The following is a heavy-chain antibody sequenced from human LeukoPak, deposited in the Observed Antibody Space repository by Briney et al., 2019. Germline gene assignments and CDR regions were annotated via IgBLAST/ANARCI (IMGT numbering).Heavy chain of an antibody. CDR2: IYYSGST. Sequence: SETLSLTCTVSGGSISGFYWSWIRQPPGKGLEWIRYIYYSGSTYYNPSLKSRVTISVDTSKSQFSLKLSSVTAADTAVYYCARAPRIRDFWSGAYYYFDYWGQGTLVTVSS. J-gene: IGHJ4*02. V-gene: IGHV4-30-4*08. CDR3: ARAPRIRDFWSGAYYYFDY. D-gene: IGHD3-3*01. CDR1: GGSISGFY.